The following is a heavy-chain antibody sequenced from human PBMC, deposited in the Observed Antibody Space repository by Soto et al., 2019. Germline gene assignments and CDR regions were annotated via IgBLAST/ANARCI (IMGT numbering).Heavy chain of an antibody. CDR1: GFTFSNYW. CDR2: INSDGSST. J-gene: IGHJ4*02. Sequence: EVQLVESGGGLVQPGGSLRLSCAASGFTFSNYWMHWVRQAPGKGPVWVSRINSDGSSTSYADSVKGRFTISRDNAKDRFSRKMNILRAGAAVVYYCAGARGDYFACWGQEPLVPLPS. CDR3: AGARGDYFAC. D-gene: IGHD2-21*01. V-gene: IGHV3-74*01.